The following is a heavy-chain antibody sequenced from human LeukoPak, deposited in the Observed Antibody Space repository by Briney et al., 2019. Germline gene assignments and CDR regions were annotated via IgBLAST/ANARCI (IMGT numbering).Heavy chain of an antibody. CDR1: GGSISSGGYY. CDR2: IYYSGST. D-gene: IGHD6-13*01. J-gene: IGHJ4*02. CDR3: ARRGIAAAGDDLDY. Sequence: SETLSLTCTVSGGSISSGGYYWSWIRQHPGKGLEWIGYIYYSGSTYYNPSLKSRVTISVDTSKNQFSLKLSSVTAADTAVYYCARRGIAAAGDDLDYWGQGTLVTVSS. V-gene: IGHV4-31*03.